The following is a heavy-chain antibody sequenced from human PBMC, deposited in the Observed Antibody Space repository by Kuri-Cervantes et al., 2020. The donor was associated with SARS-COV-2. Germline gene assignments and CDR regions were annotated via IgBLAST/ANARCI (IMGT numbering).Heavy chain of an antibody. J-gene: IGHJ4*02. CDR3: ARVLVDTAMGAPPGDY. D-gene: IGHD5-18*01. CDR1: GYTFTGYY. V-gene: IGHV1-2*02. Sequence: ASVKVSCKASGYTFTGYYMHWVRQAPGQGLEWMGWINPNSGGTNYAQKFQGRVTMTRDTSISTAYMELSRLRSEDTAVYYCARVLVDTAMGAPPGDYWGQGTLVTVSS. CDR2: INPNSGGT.